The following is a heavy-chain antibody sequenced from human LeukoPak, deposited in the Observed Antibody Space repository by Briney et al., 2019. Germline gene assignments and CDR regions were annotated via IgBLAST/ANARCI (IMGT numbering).Heavy chain of an antibody. CDR3: AKDLKGVRGVYYYYGMDV. J-gene: IGHJ6*04. CDR1: GFTFSSYG. Sequence: PGGSLRLSCAASGFTFSSYGMHWVRQAPGKGLEWVAVISYDGSNKYYADSVKGRFTISRDNSKNTLYLQMNSLRAEDTAVYYCAKDLKGVRGVYYYYGMDVWGKGITVTVSS. V-gene: IGHV3-30*18. D-gene: IGHD3-10*01. CDR2: ISYDGSNK.